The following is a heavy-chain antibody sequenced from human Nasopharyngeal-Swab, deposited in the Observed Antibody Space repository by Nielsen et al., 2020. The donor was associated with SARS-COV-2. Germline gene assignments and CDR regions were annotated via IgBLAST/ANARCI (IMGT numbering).Heavy chain of an antibody. CDR3: ARDRSLRFLEWLLLY. CDR2: IWYDGSNK. CDR1: GFTFSSYG. D-gene: IGHD3-3*01. J-gene: IGHJ4*02. Sequence: SLEISCAASGFTFSSYGMHSVRQAPGKGLEWVAVIWYDGSNKYYADSVKGRFTISRDNSKNTLYLQMNSLRAEDTAVYYCARDRSLRFLEWLLLYWGQGTLVTVSS. V-gene: IGHV3-33*01.